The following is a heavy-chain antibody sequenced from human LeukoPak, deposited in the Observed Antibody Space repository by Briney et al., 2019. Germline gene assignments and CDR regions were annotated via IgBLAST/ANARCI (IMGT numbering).Heavy chain of an antibody. CDR3: ARGSIAVAGPVDY. CDR1: GDSISSGGYS. CDR2: IYQSGST. J-gene: IGHJ4*02. Sequence: SQTLSLTCAVSGDSISSGGYSWSWIRQPPGKGLEWIGYIYQSGSTYYNPSLRSRVTISVDRSKNQFSLKLSSVTAADTAVYYCARGSIAVAGPVDYWGQGTLVTVSS. V-gene: IGHV4-30-2*01. D-gene: IGHD6-19*01.